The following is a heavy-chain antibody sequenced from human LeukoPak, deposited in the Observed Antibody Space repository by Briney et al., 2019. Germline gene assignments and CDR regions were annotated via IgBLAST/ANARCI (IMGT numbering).Heavy chain of an antibody. J-gene: IGHJ4*02. CDR1: GGSISSYY. Sequence: SETLSLTYTVSGGSISSYYWSWIRQPPGTGLEWIGYIYYSGSTNYNPSPKSRVTIPVDTSKNKFSLKLSSVTAADTAVYYCVSSADYGVYFDYWGQETLVTVSS. D-gene: IGHD4-17*01. CDR3: VSSADYGVYFDY. CDR2: IYYSGST. V-gene: IGHV4-59*08.